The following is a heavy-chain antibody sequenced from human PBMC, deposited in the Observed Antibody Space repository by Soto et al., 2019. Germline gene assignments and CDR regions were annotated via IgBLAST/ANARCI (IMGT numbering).Heavy chain of an antibody. Sequence: VQLVESGGDLVQPGGSLRLSCAASGFTFSSYEMHWVRQAPGKGLEWISYISSTGSGTHYADSVKGRFTISRDNARNSLSLQMNSLRAEDTAIYYCVRDLHEPLPADVLQVANWGQGTQVTASP. V-gene: IGHV3-48*03. J-gene: IGHJ4*02. CDR1: GFTFSSYE. D-gene: IGHD1-1*01. CDR3: VRDLHEPLPADVLQVAN. CDR2: ISSTGSGT.